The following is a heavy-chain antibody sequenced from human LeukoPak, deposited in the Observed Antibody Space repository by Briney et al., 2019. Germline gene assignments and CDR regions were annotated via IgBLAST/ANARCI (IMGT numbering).Heavy chain of an antibody. D-gene: IGHD3-3*01. CDR1: GGSFSGYY. J-gene: IGHJ4*02. CDR3: ARSRVWSGFSFDY. V-gene: IGHV4-34*01. Sequence: SETLSLTCAVYGGSFSGYYWSWIRQPPGKGLEWIGEINHSGSTNYNPSLKSRVTISVDTSKSQFSLKLSSVTAADTAVYYCARSRVWSGFSFDYWGQGTLVTVSS. CDR2: INHSGST.